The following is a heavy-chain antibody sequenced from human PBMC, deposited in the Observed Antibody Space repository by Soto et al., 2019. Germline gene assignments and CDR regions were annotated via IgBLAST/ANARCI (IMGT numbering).Heavy chain of an antibody. CDR2: MNPNSGNT. V-gene: IGHV1-8*01. CDR3: ARKSRYNWNYVRAELIDY. D-gene: IGHD1-7*01. J-gene: IGHJ4*02. CDR1: GYTFTSYD. Sequence: GASVKVSCKASGYTFTSYDINWVRQATGQGLEWMGWMNPNSGNTGYAQKFQGRVTMTRNTSISTAYMELSSLRSEDTAVYYCARKSRYNWNYVRAELIDYWGQGTLVTVSS.